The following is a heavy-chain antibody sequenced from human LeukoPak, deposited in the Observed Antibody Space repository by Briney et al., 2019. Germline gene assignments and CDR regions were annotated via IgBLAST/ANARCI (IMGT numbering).Heavy chain of an antibody. CDR1: GGSISSSSYY. V-gene: IGHV4-39*01. Sequence: SETQPLTCTVSGGSISSSSYYWGWIRQPPGKGLEWIGSIYYSGSTYYNPSLKSRVTISVDTSKNQFSLKLSSVTAADTAVYYCARHASGVVVVVAATQFDYWGQGTLVTVSS. CDR3: ARHASGVVVVVAATQFDY. J-gene: IGHJ4*02. CDR2: IYYSGST. D-gene: IGHD2-15*01.